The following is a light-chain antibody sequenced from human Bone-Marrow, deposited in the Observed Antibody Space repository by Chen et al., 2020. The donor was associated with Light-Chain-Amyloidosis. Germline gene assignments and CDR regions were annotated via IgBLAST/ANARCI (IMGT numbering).Light chain of an antibody. Sequence: NFMLTQPHSVSESPGKTVIISCTRSSGSIATNYVQWYQQRPGSSPTTVIYEDDQRPSGVPDPFSASHDRASNAASPTISGLKTDDEADYCWQSYQGSSQGVFGGGTKLTVL. CDR3: QSYQGSSQGV. V-gene: IGLV6-57*01. J-gene: IGLJ3*02. CDR2: EDD. CDR1: SGSIATNY.